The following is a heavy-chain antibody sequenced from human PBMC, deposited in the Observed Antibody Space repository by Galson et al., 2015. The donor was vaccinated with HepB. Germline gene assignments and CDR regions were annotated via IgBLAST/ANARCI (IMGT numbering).Heavy chain of an antibody. V-gene: IGHV1-8*02. CDR1: GYTFSSYD. CDR3: ARGRRDGIFYRPYYFDY. J-gene: IGHJ4*02. Sequence: SVKVSCKASGYTFSSYDINWVRQATGQGLEWMGWMNPNSGNTGYAQKFQGRVTMTTNTSISTAYMELSSLRSEDTAVYYCARGRRDGIFYRPYYFDYWGQGTLVTVSS. D-gene: IGHD3-3*01. CDR2: MNPNSGNT.